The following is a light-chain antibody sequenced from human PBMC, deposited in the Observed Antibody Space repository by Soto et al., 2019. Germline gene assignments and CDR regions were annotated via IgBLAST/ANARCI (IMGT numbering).Light chain of an antibody. CDR2: DVT. CDR3: CSYAGSSSFRVL. CDR1: NSDVGTYNY. V-gene: IGLV2-11*01. Sequence: QSALTQPRSVSGSPGQSVTISCTGTNSDVGTYNYVSWYQQHPAKAPKLIIYDVTKRPSGVPDRFSGSKSGNTASLIISGLQAADEAEYYCCCCSYAGSSSFRVLFGGGTKVTVL. J-gene: IGLJ2*01.